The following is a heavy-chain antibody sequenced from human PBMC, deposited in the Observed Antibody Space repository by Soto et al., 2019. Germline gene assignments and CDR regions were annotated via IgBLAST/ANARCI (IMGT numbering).Heavy chain of an antibody. Sequence: ASVKASCKASGYTVTSYYMHWVRQAPGQGLEWMGIINPSGGSTSYAQKFQGRVTMARDTSTSTVYMELSSLRSEDTAVYYCARSRIAAAGTMFDPWGQGTLVTVSS. CDR1: GYTVTSYY. CDR3: ARSRIAAAGTMFDP. CDR2: INPSGGST. V-gene: IGHV1-46*01. D-gene: IGHD6-13*01. J-gene: IGHJ5*02.